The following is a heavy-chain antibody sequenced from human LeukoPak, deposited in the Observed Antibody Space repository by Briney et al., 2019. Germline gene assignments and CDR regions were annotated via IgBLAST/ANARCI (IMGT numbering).Heavy chain of an antibody. Sequence: SQTLSLTCAVSGDSVSSGGYSWSWIRQPPGKGLGWIGYIYHSGNTFYNPSLKSRVTIAVDRSKNQLSLKLTSVTAADTAAYYCARDLFSRSTYYPLPLGYWGQGTLVTVSS. D-gene: IGHD3-22*01. CDR2: IYHSGNT. J-gene: IGHJ4*02. V-gene: IGHV4-30-2*01. CDR1: GDSVSSGGYS. CDR3: ARDLFSRSTYYPLPLGY.